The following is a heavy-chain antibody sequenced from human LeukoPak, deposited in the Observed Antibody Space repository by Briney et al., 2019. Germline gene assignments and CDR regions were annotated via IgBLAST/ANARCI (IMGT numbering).Heavy chain of an antibody. J-gene: IGHJ6*04. Sequence: ASVKVSCKASGYTFTSYYMHWVRQAPRQGLEWMGIINPSGGSTSYAQKFQGRVTMTRDTSTSTVYMELSSLRSEDTAVYYCARDHLPAPRDYYYGMDVWGKGTTVTVSS. CDR2: INPSGGST. CDR3: ARDHLPAPRDYYYGMDV. V-gene: IGHV1-46*01. D-gene: IGHD6-25*01. CDR1: GYTFTSYY.